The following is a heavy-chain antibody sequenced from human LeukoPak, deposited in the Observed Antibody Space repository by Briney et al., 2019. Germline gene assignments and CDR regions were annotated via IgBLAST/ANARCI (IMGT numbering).Heavy chain of an antibody. CDR3: ASGRDIGYDYGDFFDY. CDR1: GFTFRSYS. CDR2: ISSSSSTI. V-gene: IGHV3-48*01. D-gene: IGHD4-17*01. Sequence: GSLRLSCAASGFTFRSYSMNWVRQAPGKGVEWVSYISSSSSTIYYADSVKGRFTISRDNAKNSLYLQMNSLRAEDTAVYYCASGRDIGYDYGDFFDYWGQGTLVTVSS. J-gene: IGHJ4*02.